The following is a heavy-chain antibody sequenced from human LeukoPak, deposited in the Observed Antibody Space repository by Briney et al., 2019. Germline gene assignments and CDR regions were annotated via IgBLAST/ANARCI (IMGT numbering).Heavy chain of an antibody. V-gene: IGHV1-69*06. J-gene: IGHJ6*03. Sequence: ASVKVSCKVSGYTLTELSMHWVRQAPGKGLEWMGGIIPIFGTANYAQKFQGRVTITADKSTSTAYMELSSLRSEDTAVYYCASGTVMEGYYYYYMDVWGKGTTVTVSS. CDR2: IIPIFGTA. D-gene: IGHD4-11*01. CDR1: GYTLTELS. CDR3: ASGTVMEGYYYYYMDV.